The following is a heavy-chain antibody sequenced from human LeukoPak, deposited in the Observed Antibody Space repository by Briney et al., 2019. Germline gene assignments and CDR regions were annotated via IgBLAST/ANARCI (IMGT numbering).Heavy chain of an antibody. J-gene: IGHJ6*03. D-gene: IGHD6-6*01. CDR1: GGSISSGGYY. CDR3: ARELAEYNSSLGYYYYMDV. CDR2: IYHSGST. V-gene: IGHV4-30-2*01. Sequence: SQTLSLTCTVSGGSISSGGYYWSWIRQPPGKGLEWIGYIYHSGSTYYNPSLKSRVTISVDRSKNQFSLKLSSVTAADTAVYYCARELAEYNSSLGYYYYMDVWGKGTTVTVSS.